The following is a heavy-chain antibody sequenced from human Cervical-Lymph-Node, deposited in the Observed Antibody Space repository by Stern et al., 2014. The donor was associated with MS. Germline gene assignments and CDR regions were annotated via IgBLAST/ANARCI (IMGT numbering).Heavy chain of an antibody. CDR2: IYSRGST. CDR3: ATGGTFDY. V-gene: IGHV4-59*01. Sequence: VQLVESGPGLVKPSETLSLTCTVSGGSISSYYWSWIRQPPGQGLEWIGYIYSRGSTNYNPSLKSRVTISVDTSKSQFSLKLSSVTAADTAVYYCATGGTFDYWGQGTLVTVSS. D-gene: IGHD3-16*01. CDR1: GGSISSYY. J-gene: IGHJ4*02.